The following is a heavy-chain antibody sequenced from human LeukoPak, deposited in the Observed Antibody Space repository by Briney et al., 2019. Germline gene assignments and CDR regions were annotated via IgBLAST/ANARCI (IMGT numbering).Heavy chain of an antibody. CDR3: AKPRYCSSTSCYWYFDL. CDR2: ISVSDDST. D-gene: IGHD2-2*01. CDR1: GFTFSSYA. Sequence: GGSLRLSCAASGFTFSSYAMSWVRQAPGKGLEWVSTISVSDDSTYYADSVKGRVTISRDNSKSTLYLQMNSLRAEDTAVYYCAKPRYCSSTSCYWYFDLWGRGTLVTVSS. J-gene: IGHJ2*01. V-gene: IGHV3-23*01.